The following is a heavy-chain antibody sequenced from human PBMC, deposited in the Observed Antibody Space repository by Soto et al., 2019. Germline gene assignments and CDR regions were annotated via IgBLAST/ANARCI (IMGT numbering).Heavy chain of an antibody. CDR2: ISGSGGST. V-gene: IGHV3-23*01. D-gene: IGHD4-4*01. Sequence: EVQLLESGGGLVQPGGSLRLSCAASGFTFSSYAMNWVRQAPGKGLEWVSAISGSGGSTYYADAVKGRCTISSDNSTNTLYLQMNSRRAEDTAVYYCANLGGSTGYFDYRGQGNPVTVSS. CDR3: ANLGGSTGYFDY. J-gene: IGHJ4*02. CDR1: GFTFSSYA.